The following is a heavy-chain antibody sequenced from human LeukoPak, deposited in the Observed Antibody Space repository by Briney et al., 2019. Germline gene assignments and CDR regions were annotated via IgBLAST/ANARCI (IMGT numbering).Heavy chain of an antibody. CDR3: AKVLRSGYSYGYDGFDY. J-gene: IGHJ4*02. D-gene: IGHD5-18*01. Sequence: GGSLRLSCAASGFTFSSHGMHWVRQAPGKGLEWVAVISYDGSNKYYADSVKGRFTISRDNSKNTLYLQMNSLRAEDTAVYYCAKVLRSGYSYGYDGFDYWGQGTLVTVSS. CDR1: GFTFSSHG. CDR2: ISYDGSNK. V-gene: IGHV3-30*18.